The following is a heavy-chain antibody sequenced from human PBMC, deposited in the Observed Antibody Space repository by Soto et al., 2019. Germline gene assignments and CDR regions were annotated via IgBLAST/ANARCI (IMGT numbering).Heavy chain of an antibody. Sequence: ASVKVSCKASGYTFTRYYMHWVRQAPGQGLEWMGIINPTGGATTYAQKFQGRVTMTRNTSISTAYMELSSLRSEDTAVYYCARPYYYDSSGYYPYYYYYGMDVWGQGNTVTVSS. V-gene: IGHV1-46*01. D-gene: IGHD3-22*01. CDR2: INPTGGAT. CDR3: ARPYYYDSSGYYPYYYYYGMDV. CDR1: GYTFTRYY. J-gene: IGHJ6*02.